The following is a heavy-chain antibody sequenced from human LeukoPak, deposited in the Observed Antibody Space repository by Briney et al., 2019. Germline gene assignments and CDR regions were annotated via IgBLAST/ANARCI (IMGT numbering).Heavy chain of an antibody. V-gene: IGHV1-18*01. CDR3: ARDWDYSDNSDTFDY. CDR2: ISAYNGNT. D-gene: IGHD3-22*01. J-gene: IGHJ4*02. CDR1: GYTFTSYG. Sequence: ASVKVSCKASGYTFTSYGISWVRQAPGHGLEWMGWISAYNGNTNYAQKLQGRVTMTTDTFTSTAYMELKSLRSDDTAVCYCARDWDYSDNSDTFDYWGQGTLVTVSS.